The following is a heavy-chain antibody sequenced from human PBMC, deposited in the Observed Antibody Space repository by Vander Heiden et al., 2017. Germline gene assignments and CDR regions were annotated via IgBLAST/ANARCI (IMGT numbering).Heavy chain of an antibody. CDR1: GFTFSNAW. V-gene: IGHV3-15*01. Sequence: EVQLVESGGGLVKPGGSLRLSCAASGFTFSNAWMSWVRQGPGKGLEWVGRIKSKTDGGTTDYAAPVKGRFTISRDDSKNTLYLQMNSLKTEDTAVYYCTTDSSGSYRYYFDYWGQGTLVTVSS. D-gene: IGHD1-26*01. CDR2: IKSKTDGGTT. CDR3: TTDSSGSYRYYFDY. J-gene: IGHJ4*02.